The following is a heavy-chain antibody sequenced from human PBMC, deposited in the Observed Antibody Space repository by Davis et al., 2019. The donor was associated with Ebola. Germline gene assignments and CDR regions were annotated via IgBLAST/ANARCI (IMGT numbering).Heavy chain of an antibody. CDR2: INQDGSEK. J-gene: IGHJ6*02. Sequence: GESLKISCVASRFTFSKHWMSWVRQVPGKGPEWVANINQDGSEKYYVDSVKGRFTVSRDNARNSLYLHMDSLRGEDTAVYYCARRVVVAATDYYYYYGMDVWGQGTTVTVSS. V-gene: IGHV3-7*01. CDR3: ARRVVVAATDYYYYYGMDV. D-gene: IGHD2-15*01. CDR1: RFTFSKHW.